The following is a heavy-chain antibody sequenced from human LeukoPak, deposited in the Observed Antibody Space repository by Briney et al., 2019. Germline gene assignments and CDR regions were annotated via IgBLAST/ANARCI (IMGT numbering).Heavy chain of an antibody. J-gene: IGHJ4*02. V-gene: IGHV1-69*06. CDR1: GGTFSSYA. CDR3: ARGHSGWPTSFDY. Sequence: SVKVSCKASGGTFSSYAISWVRQAPGQGLEWMGGIIPIFGTANYAQKFQGRVTITADKSTSTAYMELSSLRSEDTAVYYCARGHSGWPTSFDYWGQGTLVTVSS. D-gene: IGHD6-19*01. CDR2: IIPIFGTA.